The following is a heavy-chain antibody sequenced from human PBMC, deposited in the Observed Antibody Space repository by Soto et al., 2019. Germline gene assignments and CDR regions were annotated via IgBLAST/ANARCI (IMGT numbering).Heavy chain of an antibody. J-gene: IGHJ6*02. CDR1: GGTFSSYA. V-gene: IGHV1-69*06. CDR2: IIPIFGTA. D-gene: IGHD2-21*02. Sequence: GASVKVSCKASGGTFSSYAISWVRQAPGQGLEWMGGIIPIFGTANYAQKFQGRVTITADKSTSTAYMELSSLRSEDTAVYYCAGTVVTAADYYYYGMDVWGQGTTVTVYS. CDR3: AGTVVTAADYYYYGMDV.